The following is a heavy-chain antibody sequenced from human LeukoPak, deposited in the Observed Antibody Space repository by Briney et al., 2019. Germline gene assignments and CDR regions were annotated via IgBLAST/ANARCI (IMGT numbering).Heavy chain of an antibody. J-gene: IGHJ5*02. V-gene: IGHV4-31*03. Sequence: PSETLSLTCTVSGGSISSGGYYWSWIRQHPGKGLEWIGYIYYSGSTYYNPSLKSRVTISVDTSKNQFSLKLSSVTAADTAVYYCARDGKEFWFDPWGQGTLVTVSS. CDR3: ARDGKEFWFDP. CDR1: GGSISSGGYY. CDR2: IYYSGST. D-gene: IGHD1-1*01.